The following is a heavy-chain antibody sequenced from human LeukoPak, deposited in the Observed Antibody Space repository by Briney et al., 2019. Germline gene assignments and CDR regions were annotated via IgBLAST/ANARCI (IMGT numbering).Heavy chain of an antibody. V-gene: IGHV1-2*02. D-gene: IGHD3-22*01. CDR1: GYTFTGHY. J-gene: IGHJ4*02. CDR3: ARETMIGPADY. Sequence: GASVKVSCKASGYTFTGHYMNWVRLAPGQGLEWMGWINPNSGGTNYAQKFQGRVTMTRDTSISTAYMELSRLRSDDTAVYYCARETMIGPADYWGQGTLVTVSS. CDR2: INPNSGGT.